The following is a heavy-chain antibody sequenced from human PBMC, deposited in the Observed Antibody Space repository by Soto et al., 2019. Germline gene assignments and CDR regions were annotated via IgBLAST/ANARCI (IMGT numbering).Heavy chain of an antibody. D-gene: IGHD6-6*01. J-gene: IGHJ4*02. CDR3: AREGIEARIPSD. CDR1: GYTFTGFF. CDR2: INPNTGGT. Sequence: QVQVVQSGAEVKKPGASVKVSCKASGYTFTGFFLHWVRQAPGQGLEWLGWINPNTGGTNYAQDFQGRITMTRDTSISTAHLELTSLRSDDTAVYYCAREGIEARIPSDWGQGTLVTVSS. V-gene: IGHV1-2*02.